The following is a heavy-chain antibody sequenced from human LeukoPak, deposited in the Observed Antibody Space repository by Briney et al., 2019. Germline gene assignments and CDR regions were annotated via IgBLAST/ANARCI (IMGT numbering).Heavy chain of an antibody. CDR2: INPSDDTT. D-gene: IGHD6-19*01. V-gene: IGHV1-46*01. CDR1: GYSFTRCY. Sequence: GASVKLSCKASGYSFTRCYLHWVRQAPGQGLEWMGIINPSDDTTTHAQKFQGRVTMTSDTSTSTVYMELSSLRSEDTAVYYGARYLRHHSGIAVSPFDYWGQGTLVTVSS. CDR3: ARYLRHHSGIAVSPFDY. J-gene: IGHJ4*02.